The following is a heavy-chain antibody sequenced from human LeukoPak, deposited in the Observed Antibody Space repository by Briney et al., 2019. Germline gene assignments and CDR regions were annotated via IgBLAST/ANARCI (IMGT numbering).Heavy chain of an antibody. CDR1: GGSISSSNW. CDR3: AMTVDSSGYQSDAFDI. CDR2: INHSGST. V-gene: IGHV4-4*02. J-gene: IGHJ3*02. D-gene: IGHD3-22*01. Sequence: PSGTLSLTCAVSGGSISSSNWWSWVRQPPGKRLAWIGEINHSGSTNYNPSLKSRVTISVDKSKNQFSLKLSSATAADTAVYYCAMTVDSSGYQSDAFDIWGQGTMVTVPS.